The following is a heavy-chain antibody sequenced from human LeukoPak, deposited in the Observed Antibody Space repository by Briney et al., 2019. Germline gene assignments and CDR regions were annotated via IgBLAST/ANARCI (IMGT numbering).Heavy chain of an antibody. J-gene: IGHJ4*02. D-gene: IGHD1-1*01. CDR2: T. CDR1: GGSISSSSYY. CDR3: ARLATGYFDY. Sequence: SETLSLTCTVSGGSISSSSYYWGWIRQPPGKGLEWIGNTYYNPSLKSRVTISVDTSKNQFSLKLSSVTAADTAVYYCARLATGYFDYWGQGTLVTVSS. V-gene: IGHV4-39*01.